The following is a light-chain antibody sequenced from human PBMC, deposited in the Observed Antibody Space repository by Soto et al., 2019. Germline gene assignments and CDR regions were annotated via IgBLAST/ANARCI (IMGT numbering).Light chain of an antibody. J-gene: IGKJ1*01. CDR3: QQYNSYWT. Sequence: VQMSQSPSTLSASIGERVTITCRASQSISSWLAWYQQKPGKAPKLLIYKASSLESGVPSRFSGSGSGTEFTLTISSLQPDDFATYYCQQYNSYWTFGQGTNVDI. CDR1: QSISSW. CDR2: KAS. V-gene: IGKV1-5*03.